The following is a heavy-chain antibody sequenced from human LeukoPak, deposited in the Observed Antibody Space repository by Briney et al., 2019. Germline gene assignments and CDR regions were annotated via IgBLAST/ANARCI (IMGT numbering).Heavy chain of an antibody. D-gene: IGHD6-6*01. CDR3: ARANPGSSSFVPFDY. CDR2: IYYSGNT. CDR1: GGSISSHY. Sequence: SETLSLTCTVSGGSISSHYWSWIRQPPGKGLEWIGYIYYSGNTNYNPSRKSRVTISVDTSKNQFSLKLSSVTAADTAVYYCARANPGSSSFVPFDYWGQGTLVTVSS. J-gene: IGHJ4*02. V-gene: IGHV4-59*11.